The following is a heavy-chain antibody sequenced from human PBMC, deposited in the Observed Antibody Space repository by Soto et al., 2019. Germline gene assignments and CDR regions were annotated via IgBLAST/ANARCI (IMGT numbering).Heavy chain of an antibody. Sequence: GESLKISCKGSGYSFTSYWIGWVRQMPGKGLEWMGIIYPGDSDTRYSPSFQGQVTISADKSISTAYQQWSSLKASDTAMYYCARMEITIFGVVSSYGMDVWGQGTAVTVSS. CDR2: IYPGDSDT. CDR1: GYSFTSYW. D-gene: IGHD3-3*01. CDR3: ARMEITIFGVVSSYGMDV. J-gene: IGHJ6*02. V-gene: IGHV5-51*01.